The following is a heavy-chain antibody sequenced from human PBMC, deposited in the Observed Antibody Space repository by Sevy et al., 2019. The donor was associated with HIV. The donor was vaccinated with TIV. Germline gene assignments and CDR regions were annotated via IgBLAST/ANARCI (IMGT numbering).Heavy chain of an antibody. D-gene: IGHD6-19*01. CDR2: IYYSGST. CDR1: GGSISSSSYY. Sequence: SETLSLTCTVSGGSISSSSYYWGWIRQPPGKGLEWIGSIYYSGSTYYNPSLKSRVTISVDTSKNQCSLKLSSVTAADTAVYYCARGQWLVHDYWGQGTLVTVSS. J-gene: IGHJ4*02. CDR3: ARGQWLVHDY. V-gene: IGHV4-39*01.